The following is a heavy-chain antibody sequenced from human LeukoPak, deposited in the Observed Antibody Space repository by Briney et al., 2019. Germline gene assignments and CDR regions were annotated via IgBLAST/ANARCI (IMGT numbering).Heavy chain of an antibody. CDR3: ARDGGTYCSGGSCYFDP. CDR1: GGSIGSGGYY. CDR2: IYYSGST. D-gene: IGHD2-15*01. Sequence: PSETLSLTCTVSGGSIGSGGYYWSWIRQHPGKGLEWIGYIYYSGSTYYNPSLKSRVTISVDTSKNQFSLKLSSVTAADTAVYYCARDGGTYCSGGSCYFDPWGQGTLVTVSS. J-gene: IGHJ5*02. V-gene: IGHV4-31*03.